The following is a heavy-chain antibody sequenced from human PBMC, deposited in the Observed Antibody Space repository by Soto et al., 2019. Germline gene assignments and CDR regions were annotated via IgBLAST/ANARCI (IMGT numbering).Heavy chain of an antibody. V-gene: IGHV1-18*01. Sequence: ASVKVSCKASGYTFTSYGISWVRQAPGQGLEWMGWISAYNGNTNYAQKLQGRVTMTADKSTSTAYMELSSLRSEDTAVYYCASFPVSSIAARPRAPWGQGTLVTSPQ. CDR1: GYTFTSYG. J-gene: IGHJ5*02. CDR3: ASFPVSSIAARPRAP. D-gene: IGHD6-6*01. CDR2: ISAYNGNT.